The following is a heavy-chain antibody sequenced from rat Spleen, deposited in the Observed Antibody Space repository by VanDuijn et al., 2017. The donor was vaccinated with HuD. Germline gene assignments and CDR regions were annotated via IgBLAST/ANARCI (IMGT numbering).Heavy chain of an antibody. V-gene: IGHV5-31*01. CDR1: GFTFNDYW. Sequence: EVQLVESGGGLVQPGRSLKLSCVASGFTFNDYWMTWIRQAPGKGLEWVASITNTGSNTYYPDSVKGRFTISRDNEKSTLYLQMNSLRSGDTATYFCTRENWKPDYWGQGTLVTVSS. CDR3: TRENWKPDY. D-gene: IGHD4-2*01. CDR2: ITNTGSNT. J-gene: IGHJ3*01.